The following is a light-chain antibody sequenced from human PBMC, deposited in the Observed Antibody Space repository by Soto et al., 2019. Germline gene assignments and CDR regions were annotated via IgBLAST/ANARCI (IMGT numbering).Light chain of an antibody. CDR1: SIDLGTYNY. Sequence: QAVLPQHPCVSGSPAPSLTTSCAESSIDLGTYNYVSWYQHHPGKAPELIIYEAGTRRSGGSKRFPGSQSGSTASLTIFEPQAEDEADYHCTSYTRDKALGFGTGTKVTVL. J-gene: IGLJ1*01. CDR2: EAG. V-gene: IGLV2-14*01. CDR3: TSYTRDKALG.